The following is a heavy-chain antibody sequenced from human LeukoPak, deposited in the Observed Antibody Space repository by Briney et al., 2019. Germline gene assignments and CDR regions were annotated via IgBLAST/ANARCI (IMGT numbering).Heavy chain of an antibody. CDR2: IKQDGSEK. D-gene: IGHD4-17*01. J-gene: IGHJ6*02. CDR1: GFTFSNYW. CDR3: ARDYADYGAHEDYYGMDV. V-gene: IGHV3-7*01. Sequence: PGGSLRLSCAASGFTFSNYWMNWVRQAPGKGLEWVANIKQDGSEKYYVDSVKGRFTISRDNAKSSLYLQMNSLRAEDTAVYYCARDYADYGAHEDYYGMDVWGQGTTVTVSS.